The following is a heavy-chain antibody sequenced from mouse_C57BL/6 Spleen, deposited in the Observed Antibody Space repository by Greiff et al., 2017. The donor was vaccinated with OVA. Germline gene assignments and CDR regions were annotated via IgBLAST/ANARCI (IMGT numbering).Heavy chain of an antibody. CDR1: GYSITSDY. CDR3: ARNYGAYAMDY. J-gene: IGHJ4*01. V-gene: IGHV3-8*01. CDR2: ISYSGST. Sequence: DVMLVESGPGLAKPSQTLSLTCSVTGYSITSDYWNWLRKFPGNKLEYMGYISYSGSTYYNPSLKSRISITRDTSKNQYYLQLNSVTTEDTATYYCARNYGAYAMDYWGQGTSVTVSS. D-gene: IGHD1-1*01.